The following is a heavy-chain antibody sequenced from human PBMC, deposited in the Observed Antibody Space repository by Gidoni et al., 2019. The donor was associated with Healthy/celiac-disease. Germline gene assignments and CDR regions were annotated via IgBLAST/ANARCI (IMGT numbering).Heavy chain of an antibody. CDR2: IIPILGIA. V-gene: IGHV1-69*04. CDR1: GGTFSSYA. D-gene: IGHD2-2*02. Sequence: QVQLVQSGAEVKTPGSSVKVSCKASGGTFSSYAISWLRQAPGQGLEWMGRIIPILGIANYAQKFQGRVTITADKSTSTAYMELSSLRSEDTAEYYCARVSNIVVVPAAISKPEYFQHWGQGTLVTVSS. J-gene: IGHJ1*01. CDR3: ARVSNIVVVPAAISKPEYFQH.